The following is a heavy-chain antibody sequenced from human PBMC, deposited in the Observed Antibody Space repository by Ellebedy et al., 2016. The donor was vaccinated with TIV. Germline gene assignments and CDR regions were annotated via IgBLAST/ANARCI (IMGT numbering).Heavy chain of an antibody. V-gene: IGHV3-13*01. D-gene: IGHD4-11*01. Sequence: PGGSLRLSCAASGFSFRTYDMNWVRQAAGKGPEWVASIGTAGDTYYLGSVRGRFTISRENAKNSLYLQMNSLRAEDTAVYYCAVSQSQNLYRAFDIWGPGTMVTVSS. CDR2: IGTAGDT. CDR3: AVSQSQNLYRAFDI. J-gene: IGHJ3*02. CDR1: GFSFRTYD.